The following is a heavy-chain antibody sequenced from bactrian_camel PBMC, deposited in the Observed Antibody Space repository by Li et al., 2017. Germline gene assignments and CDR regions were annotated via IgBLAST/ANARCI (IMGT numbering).Heavy chain of an antibody. CDR1: GLTFSDYY. Sequence: HVQLVESGGGLVQPGGSLKLSCVGSGLTFSDYYMSWVRQAPGEHLQWVASIYADGSETQYHWSVKGRFTISRDNAKNTVYLQMNNLQPEDTARYYCAKGFYSTADSLGHKVRGQGTQVTVS. J-gene: IGHJ4*01. V-gene: IGHV3-2*01. D-gene: IGHD2*01. CDR2: IYADGSET.